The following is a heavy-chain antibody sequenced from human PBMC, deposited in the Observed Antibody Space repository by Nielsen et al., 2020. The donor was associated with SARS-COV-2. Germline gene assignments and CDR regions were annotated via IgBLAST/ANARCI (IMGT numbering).Heavy chain of an antibody. CDR3: AREEFWSSSHPIDY. CDR2: ISYDGSNK. Sequence: VRQAPGKGLEWVAVISYDGSNKYYADSVKGRFTISRDNSKNTLYLQMNSLRAEDTALYYCAREEFWSSSHPIDYWGQGTLVTVSS. J-gene: IGHJ4*02. V-gene: IGHV3-33*05. D-gene: IGHD3-3*01.